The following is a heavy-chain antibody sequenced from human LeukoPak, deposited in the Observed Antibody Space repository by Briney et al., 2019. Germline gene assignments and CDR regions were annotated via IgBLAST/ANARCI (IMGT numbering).Heavy chain of an antibody. CDR3: ARGDSSGINLPAEHFQN. D-gene: IGHD3-22*01. J-gene: IGHJ1*01. CDR2: ISSSGSFI. CDR1: GFTFSIYS. Sequence: GGSLRLSCAASGFTFSIYSMNWVRQAPGKGLEWVSSISSSGSFIFYADSVKGRFTISRDNAKNSVYLQMNSLRADDTAVYFCARGDSSGINLPAEHFQNWGQGTLVTVSS. V-gene: IGHV3-21*06.